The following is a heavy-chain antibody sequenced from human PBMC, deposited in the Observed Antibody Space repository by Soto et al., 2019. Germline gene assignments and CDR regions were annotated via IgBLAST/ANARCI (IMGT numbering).Heavy chain of an antibody. J-gene: IGHJ6*02. CDR1: GFTFSNYA. CDR3: AIYYSYQRSMDV. Sequence: HPGGSLRLSCAASGFTFSNYAIHWVRQAPGKGLEWVAVISYDGSNKYYTDSVKGRFIISRDNSENTLYLQMSSLRAEDTAVYYCAIYYSYQRSMDVWGQGTTVTVSS. CDR2: ISYDGSNK. D-gene: IGHD3-10*01. V-gene: IGHV3-30-3*01.